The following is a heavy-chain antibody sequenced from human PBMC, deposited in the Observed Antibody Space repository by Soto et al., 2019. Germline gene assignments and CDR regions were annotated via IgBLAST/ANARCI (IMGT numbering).Heavy chain of an antibody. CDR2: IIPIFGTA. J-gene: IGHJ4*02. CDR1: GGTFSSYA. CDR3: AREESRYSSVPMV. Sequence: GASVTVSCKASGGTFSSYAISWVRQAPGQGLEWMGGIIPIFGTANYAQKFQGRVTITADESTSTAYMELSSLRSEDTAVYYCAREESRYSSVPMVWGQGTLVTVSS. D-gene: IGHD6-19*01. V-gene: IGHV1-69*13.